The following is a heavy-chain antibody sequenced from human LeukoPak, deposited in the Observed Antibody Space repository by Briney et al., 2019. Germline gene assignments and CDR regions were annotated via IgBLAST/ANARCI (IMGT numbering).Heavy chain of an antibody. Sequence: SETLSLTCTVSGAFIRGGGVYWSWIRQPPGKGLEWIGYIFYTGSTKYNPSLKNRVTISVDTSKNQFSLKLSSVTAADTAVYYCARAKGIVGAGGGSRAFDYWGQGTLVTVSS. CDR3: ARAKGIVGAGGGSRAFDY. J-gene: IGHJ4*02. CDR2: IFYTGST. V-gene: IGHV4-61*08. D-gene: IGHD1-26*01. CDR1: GAFIRGGGVY.